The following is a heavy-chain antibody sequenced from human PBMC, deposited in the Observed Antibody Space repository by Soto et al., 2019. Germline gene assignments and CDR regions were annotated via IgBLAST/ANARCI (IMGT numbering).Heavy chain of an antibody. J-gene: IGHJ4*02. D-gene: IGHD1-26*01. CDR3: ARRVVGAPYYFDY. V-gene: IGHV5-51*01. CDR1: GYSFTSYW. CDR2: IYHGDSDT. Sequence: GESLKISWKGSGYSFTSYWIGWVRQMPGKGLEWVGIIYHGDSDTRYSPSFQGQVTISADKSISTAYLQWSSLKASDTAMYYCARRVVGAPYYFDYWGQGTLVTVSS.